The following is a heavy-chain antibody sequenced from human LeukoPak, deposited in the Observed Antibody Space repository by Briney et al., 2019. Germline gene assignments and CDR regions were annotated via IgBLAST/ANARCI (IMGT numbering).Heavy chain of an antibody. CDR1: GFPFSSYW. J-gene: IGHJ4*02. Sequence: GGSLRLSCVASGFPFSSYWMTWVRQAPGKGLEWVSAISGSGGSTYYADSVKGRFTISRDNSKNTLYLQMNSLRAEDTAVYYCAKGSGVVVAATPVDFDYWGQGTLVTVSS. D-gene: IGHD2-15*01. V-gene: IGHV3-23*01. CDR3: AKGSGVVVAATPVDFDY. CDR2: ISGSGGST.